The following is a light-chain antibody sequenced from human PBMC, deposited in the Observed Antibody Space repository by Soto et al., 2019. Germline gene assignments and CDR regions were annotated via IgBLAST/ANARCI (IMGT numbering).Light chain of an antibody. CDR2: DVS. CDR3: SSYVGSNTYV. CDR1: SSDVGGYNY. Sequence: QSVLTQPPSASGSPGQSVTISCTGTSSDVGGYNYVSWYQQHPGKAPKLMIYDVSKRPSGVPDRFSGSKSGNTASLTVSGLQAEDEADYYCSSYVGSNTYVFGSGTKSTVL. V-gene: IGLV2-8*01. J-gene: IGLJ1*01.